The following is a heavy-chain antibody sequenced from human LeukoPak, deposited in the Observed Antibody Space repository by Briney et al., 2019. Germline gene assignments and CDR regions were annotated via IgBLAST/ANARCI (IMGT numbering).Heavy chain of an antibody. Sequence: PGGSLRLSCAASGFTLSRYWVHWVRQAPGKGLVWVSRINTDGSYTSYADSVEGRFTISRDNAKNTLYLQMNSLRAEDTAVYYCARDKGGYDDYWGQGTLATVSS. CDR1: GFTLSRYW. CDR2: INTDGSYT. V-gene: IGHV3-74*01. J-gene: IGHJ4*02. D-gene: IGHD5-12*01. CDR3: ARDKGGYDDY.